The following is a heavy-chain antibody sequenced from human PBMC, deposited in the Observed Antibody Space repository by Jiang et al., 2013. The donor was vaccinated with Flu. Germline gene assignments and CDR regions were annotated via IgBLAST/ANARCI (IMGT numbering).Heavy chain of an antibody. J-gene: IGHJ5*02. Sequence: NPSLKSRVTISVDTSKNQFSLKLSSVTAADTAVYYCARSVSGNWFDPWGQGTLVTVSS. CDR3: ARSVSGNWFDP. V-gene: IGHV4-59*01. D-gene: IGHD3-16*01.